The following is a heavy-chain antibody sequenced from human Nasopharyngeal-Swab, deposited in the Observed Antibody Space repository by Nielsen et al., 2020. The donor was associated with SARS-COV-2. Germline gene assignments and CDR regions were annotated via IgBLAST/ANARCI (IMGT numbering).Heavy chain of an antibody. J-gene: IGHJ4*02. CDR2: VIPDGSHT. CDR3: ARDHVRGYSQDS. D-gene: IGHD5-18*01. Sequence: GDSLKISCGASGFTFSNYWMHWARPTPGRVLEFVASVIPDGSHTSYVDSVKGRFSISRDNAKSSLSLLMNSLRVEDTAVYYCARDHVRGYSQDSWGQGTLVTVSS. V-gene: IGHV3-7*05. CDR1: GFTFSNYW.